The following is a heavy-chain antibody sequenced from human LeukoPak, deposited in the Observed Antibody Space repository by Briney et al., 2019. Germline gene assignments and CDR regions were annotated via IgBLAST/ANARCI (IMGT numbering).Heavy chain of an antibody. D-gene: IGHD3-16*02. CDR1: GYTLTSYG. Sequence: GASVKVSCKASGYTLTSYGISWVRQAPGQGLEWMGWISAYNGNTNYAQKLQGRVTMTTDTSTSTAYMELRSLRSDDTAVYYCARVRNDYVWGSYRYTYYFDYWGQGTLVTVSS. J-gene: IGHJ4*02. V-gene: IGHV1-18*01. CDR3: ARVRNDYVWGSYRYTYYFDY. CDR2: ISAYNGNT.